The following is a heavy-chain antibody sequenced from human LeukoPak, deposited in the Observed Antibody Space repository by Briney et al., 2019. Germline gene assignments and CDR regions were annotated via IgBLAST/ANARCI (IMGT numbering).Heavy chain of an antibody. Sequence: GGSLTLSCAASGFTFSSYSMNWVRQAPGKGREWVSYISSSSSTIYYADSVKGRFTISRDNSKNTLYLQMNSLRAEDTAVYYCAKEAIGYCSSTSCHGDDYWGQGTLVTVSS. CDR3: AKEAIGYCSSTSCHGDDY. CDR2: ISSSSSTI. CDR1: GFTFSSYS. V-gene: IGHV3-48*01. J-gene: IGHJ4*02. D-gene: IGHD2-2*03.